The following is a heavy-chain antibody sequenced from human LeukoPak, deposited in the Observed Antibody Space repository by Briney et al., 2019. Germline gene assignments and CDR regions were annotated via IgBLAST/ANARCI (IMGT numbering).Heavy chain of an antibody. Sequence: GGSLRLSCAASGFTFSSYSMNWVRQAPGKGLEYVSAISNNGGSTYYANSVKGRFTISRDNSKNTLYLQMGSLRAEDMAVYYCARADSGTYWGIFDYWGQGTLVTVSS. CDR1: GFTFSSYS. V-gene: IGHV3-64*01. CDR2: ISNNGGST. D-gene: IGHD1-26*01. CDR3: ARADSGTYWGIFDY. J-gene: IGHJ4*02.